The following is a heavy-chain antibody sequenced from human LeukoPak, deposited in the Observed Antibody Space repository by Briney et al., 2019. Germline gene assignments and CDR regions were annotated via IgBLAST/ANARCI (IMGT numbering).Heavy chain of an antibody. CDR2: IYYNGRT. CDR3: ARENDYVWGSYRRYFDY. V-gene: IGHV4-59*01. Sequence: SETLSLTCTVSGGSISSFYWSWLRQPPGKGLEWFGYIYYNGRTNYNPSLKSRVTISVDTSENQFSLKLSSVTAADTAVYYCARENDYVWGSYRRYFDYWGQGSLVTVSS. CDR1: GGSISSFY. J-gene: IGHJ4*02. D-gene: IGHD3-16*02.